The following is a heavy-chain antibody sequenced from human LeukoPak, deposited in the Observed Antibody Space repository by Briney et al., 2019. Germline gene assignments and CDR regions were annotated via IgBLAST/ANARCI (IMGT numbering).Heavy chain of an antibody. D-gene: IGHD6-13*01. CDR2: ISYDGSNK. J-gene: IGHJ4*02. Sequence: GGSLRLSCVASGFTFSSYGMHWVRQAPGKGLEWVAVISYDGSNKYYADSVKGRFTISRDNSKNTLYLQMNSLRAEDTAVYYCAKDRNSSSLDYWGQGTLVTVSS. V-gene: IGHV3-30*18. CDR1: GFTFSSYG. CDR3: AKDRNSSSLDY.